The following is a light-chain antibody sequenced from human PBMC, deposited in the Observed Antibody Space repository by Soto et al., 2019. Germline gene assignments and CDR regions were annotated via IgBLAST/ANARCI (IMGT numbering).Light chain of an antibody. V-gene: IGKV3-11*01. J-gene: IGKJ2*01. Sequence: EIVLTQSPATLSLSPGERATLSCRASQSVSSYLAWYQQKPGQAPRLLIYDASNRATGIPARFSGSGSGTDFTLTISSLEPEDFAVYYCQQSRNWTKGYTFGQGTKLEIK. CDR2: DAS. CDR3: QQSRNWTKGYT. CDR1: QSVSSY.